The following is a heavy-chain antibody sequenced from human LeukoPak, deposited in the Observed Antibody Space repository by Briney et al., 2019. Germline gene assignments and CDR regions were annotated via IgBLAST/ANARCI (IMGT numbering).Heavy chain of an antibody. CDR1: GFTFSSYG. D-gene: IGHD6-13*01. Sequence: GSLRLSCAAYGFTFSSYGMHWVRQAPGKGLEWVAVISYDGSNKYYADSVKGRFTISRDNSKNTLYLQMNSLRAEDTAVYYCAKDYRSSYYYGMDVWGQGTTVTVSS. CDR2: ISYDGSNK. V-gene: IGHV3-30*18. J-gene: IGHJ6*02. CDR3: AKDYRSSYYYGMDV.